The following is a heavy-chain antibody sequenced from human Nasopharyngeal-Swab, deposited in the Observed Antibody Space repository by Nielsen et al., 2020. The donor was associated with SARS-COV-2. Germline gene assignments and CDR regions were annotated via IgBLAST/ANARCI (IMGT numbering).Heavy chain of an antibody. V-gene: IGHV3-30*18. CDR2: IAHDASNE. CDR3: VKDLRGKYAFDI. Sequence: SLKISCAASGFTFSSFGMHWVRQAPGKGLEWVAFIAHDASNEYYGDSVKGRFSISRDNSKNTLYLQMSSLRAEDTAIYWCVKDLRGKYAFDIWGQGTMVTVSS. CDR1: GFTFSSFG. D-gene: IGHD3-16*01. J-gene: IGHJ3*02.